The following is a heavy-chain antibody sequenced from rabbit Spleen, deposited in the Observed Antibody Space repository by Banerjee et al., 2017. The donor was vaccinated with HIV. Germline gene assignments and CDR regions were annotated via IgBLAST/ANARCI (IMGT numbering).Heavy chain of an antibody. CDR2: IAAGSGGTT. D-gene: IGHD1-1*01. J-gene: IGHJ6*01. Sequence: QEQLVESGGGLVKPEGSLKLSCTASGFSFSSSDYMCWVRQAPGKGLGWIACIAAGSGGTTYYANWAKGRFTISKTSSTTVTLQMTSLTAADTATYFCARDTSSSFSSYGMDLWGPGTLVTVS. CDR1: GFSFSSSDY. CDR3: ARDTSSSFSSYGMDL. V-gene: IGHV1S45*01.